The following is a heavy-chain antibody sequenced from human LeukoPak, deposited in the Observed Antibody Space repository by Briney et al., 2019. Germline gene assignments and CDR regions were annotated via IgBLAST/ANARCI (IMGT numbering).Heavy chain of an antibody. D-gene: IGHD3-10*01. CDR3: ALDYYGSGSYYP. V-gene: IGHV1-69*13. Sequence: ASVKVSFKASGGTFSSYAISWVRQAPGQGLEWMGGIIPIFGTANYAQKFQGRVTITADESTSTAYMELSSLRSEDTAVYYCALDYYGSGSYYPWGQGTLVTVSS. CDR1: GGTFSSYA. J-gene: IGHJ5*02. CDR2: IIPIFGTA.